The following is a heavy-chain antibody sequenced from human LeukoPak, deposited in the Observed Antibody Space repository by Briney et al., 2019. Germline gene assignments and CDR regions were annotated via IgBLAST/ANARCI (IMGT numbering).Heavy chain of an antibody. J-gene: IGHJ3*02. CDR1: GGSISSYY. Sequence: SETLSLTCTVSGGSISSYYWSWIRQPPGKGLEWIGYIYYSGSTKYNPSLKSRVTISVDTSKNQFSLKLSSVTAADTAVYYCASVGDYGGNGEAFDIWGQGTMVTVSS. CDR3: ASVGDYGGNGEAFDI. CDR2: IYYSGST. V-gene: IGHV4-59*01. D-gene: IGHD4-23*01.